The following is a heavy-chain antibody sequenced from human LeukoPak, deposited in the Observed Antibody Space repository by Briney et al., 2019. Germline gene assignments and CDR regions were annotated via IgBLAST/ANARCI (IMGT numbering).Heavy chain of an antibody. Sequence: GGPLTLPCTLSGLTLSIYDALCPRRARGGGGVGVSDISGSGTSAYYADSVRGRFTISRDNSKNTLYLQMNSLRAEDTAVYYCSRDTPAPGTRYFDYWGQGTLVTVSS. J-gene: IGHJ4*01. V-gene: IGHV3-23*01. CDR1: GLTLSIY. D-gene: IGHD6-13*01. CDR3: SRDTPAPGTRYFDY. CDR2: ISGSGTSA.